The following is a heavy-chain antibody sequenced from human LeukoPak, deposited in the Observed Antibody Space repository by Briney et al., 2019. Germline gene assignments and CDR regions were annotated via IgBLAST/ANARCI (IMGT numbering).Heavy chain of an antibody. CDR2: INTGGSST. J-gene: IGHJ4*02. CDR3: ARSNQADDY. D-gene: IGHD4-11*01. CDR1: GSTFSNYW. Sequence: GGSLRLSCTASGSTFSNYWMHWVRQVPGKGLVWVSRINTGGSSTTHADSVKGRFTISRDNAKNTLYLQMNSLRVEDTAVYYCARSNQADDYWGQGTLVTVSS. V-gene: IGHV3-74*01.